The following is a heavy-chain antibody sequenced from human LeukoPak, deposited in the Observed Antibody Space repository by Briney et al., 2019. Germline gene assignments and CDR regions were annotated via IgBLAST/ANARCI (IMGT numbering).Heavy chain of an antibody. J-gene: IGHJ4*02. V-gene: IGHV1-69*05. CDR3: ARGGYSYGYGFDY. D-gene: IGHD5-18*01. CDR1: GGTFSSYA. CDR2: IIPIFGTA. Sequence: GASVKVSCKASGGTFSSYAISWVRQAPGQGLERMGRIIPIFGTANYAQKFQGRVTITTDESTSTAYMELSSLRSEDTAVYYCARGGYSYGYGFDYWGQGTLVTVSS.